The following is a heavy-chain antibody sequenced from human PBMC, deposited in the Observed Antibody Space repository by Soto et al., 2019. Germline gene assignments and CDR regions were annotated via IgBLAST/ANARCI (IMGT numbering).Heavy chain of an antibody. CDR3: ARVPDY. CDR2: IYHSVST. J-gene: IGHJ4*02. CDR1: GGSISSGGYS. V-gene: IGHV4-30-2*01. Sequence: QLQLLESGSGLVKPSQTLSLTCALSGGSISSGGYSWGWIRQPPGKGLEWIGYIYHSVSTYYNPSLKSRVTISVDRSKNQFSLRLSSVTAADTAVYYCARVPDYWGQGTLVTVSS.